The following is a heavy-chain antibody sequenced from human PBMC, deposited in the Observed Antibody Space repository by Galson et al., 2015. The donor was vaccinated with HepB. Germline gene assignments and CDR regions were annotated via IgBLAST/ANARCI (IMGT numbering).Heavy chain of an antibody. Sequence: SLRLSCAASGFTFSDYGMHWVRQAPGKGLEWVAFVRYDGSDRYYADSVKGRFTISRDNSKNTLYLQMNSLRPEDTAVSYCARGRRLDSSGWPLDYWGQGALVIVSS. J-gene: IGHJ4*02. V-gene: IGHV3-30*02. CDR2: VRYDGSDR. D-gene: IGHD6-19*01. CDR3: ARGRRLDSSGWPLDY. CDR1: GFTFSDYG.